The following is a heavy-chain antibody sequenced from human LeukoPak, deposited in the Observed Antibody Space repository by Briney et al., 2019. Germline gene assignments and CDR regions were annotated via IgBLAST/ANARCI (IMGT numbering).Heavy chain of an antibody. D-gene: IGHD1-1*01. V-gene: IGHV4-34*01. J-gene: IGHJ5*02. CDR1: GGSFSGYY. Sequence: SETLSLTCAVYGGSFSGYYWTLIRQTPGKGLEWIGEISHTGLTGSNPSLKSRATIFIDSSKKQFSLRMTSVTAADTGVYYCARVPDITARPCDTWGPGTLVTVSS. CDR2: ISHTGLT. CDR3: ARVPDITARPCDT.